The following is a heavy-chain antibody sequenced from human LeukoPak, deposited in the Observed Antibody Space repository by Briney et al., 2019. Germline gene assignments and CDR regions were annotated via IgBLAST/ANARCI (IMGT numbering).Heavy chain of an antibody. V-gene: IGHV3-23*01. Sequence: GGSLRLSCAASGFTLSSYAMSWVRQGPGKGLEWVSAISVSGNTYHADSVKGRFTISRDSSKNTLHLQMNSLRAGDAAVYYCASCPEHYGVFRRNYFDYWGQGTLVTVSS. D-gene: IGHD4-17*01. CDR2: ISVSGNT. CDR3: ASCPEHYGVFRRNYFDY. CDR1: GFTLSSYA. J-gene: IGHJ4*02.